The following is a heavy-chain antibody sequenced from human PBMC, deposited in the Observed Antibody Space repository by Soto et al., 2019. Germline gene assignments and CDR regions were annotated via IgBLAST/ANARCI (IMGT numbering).Heavy chain of an antibody. J-gene: IGHJ4*02. V-gene: IGHV4-38-2*01. Sequence: PSETLSLTCAVSGYFISSGYYWGWIRQPPGKGLEWIGSMFHSGSTHYNPSLKSRVTISVDTSKNHFSLRLSSVTASDTAVYYRTIDYWGQGTLVTVSS. CDR2: MFHSGST. CDR3: TIDY. CDR1: GYFISSGYY.